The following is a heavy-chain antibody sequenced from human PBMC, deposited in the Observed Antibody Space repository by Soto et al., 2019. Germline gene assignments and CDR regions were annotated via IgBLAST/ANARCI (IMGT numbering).Heavy chain of an antibody. Sequence: KATRSLTLKCTFSGFSLSTSGMCVSWIRQPPGKALQWLARIDWDDDKYYSTSLKTRLTISKDTSKNQVVLTMTNMDPVDTATYYCARISTVAYFDYWGRGTLVTVS. CDR1: GFSLSTSGMC. J-gene: IGHJ4*02. CDR2: IDWDDDK. CDR3: ARISTVAYFDY. D-gene: IGHD4-17*01. V-gene: IGHV2-70*11.